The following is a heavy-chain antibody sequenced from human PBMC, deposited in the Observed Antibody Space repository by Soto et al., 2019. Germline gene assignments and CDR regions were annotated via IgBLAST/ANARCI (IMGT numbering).Heavy chain of an antibody. V-gene: IGHV3-7*01. Sequence: EVLRVESGGGLVQPGGSLRLSCAASGFSFSTYWRSWVRLAPGTGLERVATIKQDAIDYYHADSVKGRFAISRDNAENSLYLQLTSLRPDDTDVYYCVRGCDRSHCPAYIDVWGTGTTVTVSS. CDR3: VRGCDRSHCPAYIDV. J-gene: IGHJ6*03. CDR1: GFSFSTYW. D-gene: IGHD3-22*01. CDR2: IKQDAIDY.